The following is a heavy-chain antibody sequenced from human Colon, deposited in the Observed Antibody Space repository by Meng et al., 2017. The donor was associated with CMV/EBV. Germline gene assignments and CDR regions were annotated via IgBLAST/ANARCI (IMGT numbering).Heavy chain of an antibody. CDR3: ASDKISDLITAFFFDS. D-gene: IGHD3-16*01. J-gene: IGHJ4*01. CDR1: GGSIRNSGYY. CDR2: IYHNGNS. Sequence: SETLSLTCNVSGGSIRNSGYYWGWIRQPPGKRLEWIGSIYHNGNSYYNPSLKSRVTMSVDTSKNHFSLNLDSVIAADTAVYYCASDKISDLITAFFFDSWGQGTRVTVSS. V-gene: IGHV4-39*07.